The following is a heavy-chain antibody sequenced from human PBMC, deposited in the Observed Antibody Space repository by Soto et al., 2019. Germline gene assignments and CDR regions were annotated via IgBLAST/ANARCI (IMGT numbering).Heavy chain of an antibody. CDR2: IYYSGST. D-gene: IGHD5-12*01. CDR3: ARVPRDGYNRGGRNYFDY. V-gene: IGHV4-59*01. Sequence: PSETLSLTCTVSGGSISSYYLSWIRQPPGKGLEWIGYIYYSGSTNYNPSLKSRVTISVDTSKNQFSLKLSSVTAADTAVYYCARVPRDGYNRGGRNYFDYWGQGTLVTVYS. J-gene: IGHJ4*02. CDR1: GGSISSYY.